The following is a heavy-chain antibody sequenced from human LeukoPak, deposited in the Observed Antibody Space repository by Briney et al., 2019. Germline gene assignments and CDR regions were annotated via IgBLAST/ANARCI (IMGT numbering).Heavy chain of an antibody. D-gene: IGHD4-11*01. V-gene: IGHV3-15*01. Sequence: GGSLRLSCAASGFTFSDAWMSWVRQAPGKGLEWVARIKSKAHGGTTDYAAPVNGRFTISRDDSENKLYLQMNSLKTEDTGVYYCSGHMTSADYWGQGTLVTVPS. CDR1: GFTFSDAW. CDR3: SGHMTSADY. J-gene: IGHJ4*02. CDR2: IKSKAHGGTT.